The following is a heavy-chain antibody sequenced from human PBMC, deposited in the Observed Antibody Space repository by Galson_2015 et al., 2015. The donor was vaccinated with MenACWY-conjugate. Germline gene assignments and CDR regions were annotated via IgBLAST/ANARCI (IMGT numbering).Heavy chain of an antibody. V-gene: IGHV3-33*01. D-gene: IGHD1-26*01. J-gene: IGHJ4*02. CDR3: FAINSGIDY. Sequence: SLRLSCAASGFTFSSYAMHWVRQAPGKGLEWVAVIWYDGSKTYYADSVKGRFTISRDNSKNTAYLQMNSLRAEDTAIYYCFAINSGIDYWGQGTLVT. CDR1: GFTFSSYA. CDR2: IWYDGSKT.